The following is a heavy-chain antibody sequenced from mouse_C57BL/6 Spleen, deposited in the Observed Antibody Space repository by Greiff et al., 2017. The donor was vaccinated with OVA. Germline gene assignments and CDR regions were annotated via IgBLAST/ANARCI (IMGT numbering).Heavy chain of an antibody. CDR1: GFSFNTYA. CDR2: IRSKSNNYAT. Sequence: EVKLVESGGGLVQPKGSLKLSCAASGFSFNTYAMNWVRQAPGKGLEWVARIRSKSNNYATYYADSVKDRFTISRDDSESMLYLQMNNLKTEDTAVYYCVRSVYDGYFYAMDYWGQGTSVTVSS. J-gene: IGHJ4*01. V-gene: IGHV10-1*01. CDR3: VRSVYDGYFYAMDY. D-gene: IGHD2-3*01.